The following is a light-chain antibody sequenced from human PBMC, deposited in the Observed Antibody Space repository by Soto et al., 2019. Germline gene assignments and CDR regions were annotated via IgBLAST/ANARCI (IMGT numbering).Light chain of an antibody. J-gene: IGKJ5*01. Sequence: EIVMTQSPGTLSLSPGERATLSCRASQSVSSRLAWYQQKPGQAPRLLISGASSRATGIPDRFSGSGSGTGFTLTISRLEPEDFALYYCQHYVERSPITFGQGTRLEI. CDR1: QSVSSR. CDR2: GAS. V-gene: IGKV3-20*01. CDR3: QHYVERSPIT.